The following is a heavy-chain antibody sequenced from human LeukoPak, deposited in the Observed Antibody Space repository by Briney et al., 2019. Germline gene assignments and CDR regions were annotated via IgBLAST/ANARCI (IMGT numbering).Heavy chain of an antibody. V-gene: IGHV4-34*01. CDR3: ARGLRSSWPKGGYYFDY. CDR1: GGSFSGYY. D-gene: IGHD6-13*01. J-gene: IGHJ4*02. CDR2: INHSGST. Sequence: PSETLSLTCAAYGGSFSGYYWSWIRQPPGKGLEWIGEINHSGSTNYNPSLKSRVTISVDTSKNQFSLKLSSVTAADTAVYYCARGLRSSWPKGGYYFDYWGQGTLVTVSS.